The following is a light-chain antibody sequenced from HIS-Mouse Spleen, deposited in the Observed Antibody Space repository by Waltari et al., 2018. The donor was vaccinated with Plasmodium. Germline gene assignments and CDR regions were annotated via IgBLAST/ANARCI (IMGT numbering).Light chain of an antibody. Sequence: SYELTQPPSVSVSPGQTARITCSGDAFPTKDAYWDQQKSGQAPVLVIYEDSKRLSGIPERFSGSSSGTMATLTISGAQVEDEADYYCYSTDSSGNHRVFGGGTKLTVL. J-gene: IGLJ3*02. CDR1: AFPTKD. CDR2: EDS. V-gene: IGLV3-10*01. CDR3: YSTDSSGNHRV.